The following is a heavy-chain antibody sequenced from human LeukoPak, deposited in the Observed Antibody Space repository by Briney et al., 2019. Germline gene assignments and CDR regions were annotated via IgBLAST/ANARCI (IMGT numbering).Heavy chain of an antibody. CDR1: GGSFSGYY. Sequence: SETLSLTCAVYGGSFSGYYWSWIRQPPGKGLEWIGEINHSGSTNYNPSLKSRVTISVDTSKNQFSLKLSSVTAADTAVYYCARPVSRSSGWYYNYWGQGTLVTVSS. CDR2: INHSGST. J-gene: IGHJ4*02. V-gene: IGHV4-34*01. D-gene: IGHD6-19*01. CDR3: ARPVSRSSGWYYNY.